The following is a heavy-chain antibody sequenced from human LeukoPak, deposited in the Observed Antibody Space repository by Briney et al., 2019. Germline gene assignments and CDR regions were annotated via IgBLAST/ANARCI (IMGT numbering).Heavy chain of an antibody. J-gene: IGHJ5*02. D-gene: IGHD1-14*01. CDR2: INPNSGGT. CDR1: GYTFTGYY. Sequence: ASVKVSCKASGYTFTGYYMHWVRQAPGQGLEWMGWINPNSGGTNYAQKFQGRVTMTRDTSISTAYMELSRLRSDDTAVYYCARANLRMDWFDPWGQGTLVTVSS. V-gene: IGHV1-2*02. CDR3: ARANLRMDWFDP.